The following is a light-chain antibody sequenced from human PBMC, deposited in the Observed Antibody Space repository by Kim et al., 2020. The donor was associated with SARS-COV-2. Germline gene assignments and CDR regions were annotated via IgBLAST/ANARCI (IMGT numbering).Light chain of an antibody. V-gene: IGKV3-20*01. J-gene: IGKJ2*01. Sequence: LSPGERAPLSCRASQKFRSTFLAWYQQTPAQAPSLFICCSSTRATGTPQRFSASGSVTDFTLTISRREPEVFALYYCQQYDKPPYTFGQGTKLEIK. CDR3: QQYDKPPYT. CDR2: CSS. CDR1: QKFRSTF.